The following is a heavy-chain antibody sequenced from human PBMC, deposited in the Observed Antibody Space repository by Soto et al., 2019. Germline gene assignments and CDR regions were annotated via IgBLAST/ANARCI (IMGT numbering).Heavy chain of an antibody. J-gene: IGHJ5*02. D-gene: IGHD1-1*01. CDR1: GYTFTSYG. V-gene: IGHV1-18*01. CDR3: ARDDPNWNDGGNWFDP. Sequence: QVQLVQSGAEVKKPGASVKVSCKASGYTFTSYGISWVRQAPGQGLEWMGWISAYNGNTNYAQKLQGRVTMTTDTSTSTAYMELRSLRSDDTDVYYCARDDPNWNDGGNWFDPWGQGTLVTVSS. CDR2: ISAYNGNT.